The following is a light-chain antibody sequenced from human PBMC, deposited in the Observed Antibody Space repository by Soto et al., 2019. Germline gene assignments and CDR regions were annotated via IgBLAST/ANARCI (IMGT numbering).Light chain of an antibody. J-gene: IGKJ1*01. CDR1: QGISSY. CDR3: HQYYSYPHS. Sequence: AIRMTQSPSSFSASTGDRVTITCRASQGISSYLAWYQQKPGKAPKLLIYAASTLQSGVPSRFSGIGSGTDFTLTISCLQSEDFATYYCHQYYSYPHSFGQGTKVEIK. CDR2: AAS. V-gene: IGKV1-8*01.